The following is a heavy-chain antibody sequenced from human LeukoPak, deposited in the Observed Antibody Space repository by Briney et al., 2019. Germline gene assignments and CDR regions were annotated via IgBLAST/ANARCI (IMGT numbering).Heavy chain of an antibody. CDR2: IIPILGIA. CDR1: GGTFISYT. CDR3: AREVAAAGSDY. V-gene: IGHV1-69*04. D-gene: IGHD6-13*01. J-gene: IGHJ4*02. Sequence: SSVKVSCKASGGTFISYTISWVRQAPGQGLEWMGRIIPILGIANYAQKFQGRVTITADKSTSTAYMELSSLRSEDTAVYYCAREVAAAGSDYWGQGTLVTVSP.